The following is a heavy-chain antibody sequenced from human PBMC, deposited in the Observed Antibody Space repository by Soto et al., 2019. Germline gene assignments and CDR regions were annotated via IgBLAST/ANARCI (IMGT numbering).Heavy chain of an antibody. CDR3: ARRYGSFFDI. J-gene: IGHJ3*02. CDR2: IYYSGST. Sequence: QVQLLESGPGLVKPSETLSLTCTVSGGSISSYYWSWIRQPPGKGLEWIGYIYYSGSTNYNPSLKSRVTISVDTSKNQFSLKLSSVTAADTAVYYCARRYGSFFDIWGQGTMVTVSS. V-gene: IGHV4-59*08. CDR1: GGSISSYY. D-gene: IGHD3-10*01.